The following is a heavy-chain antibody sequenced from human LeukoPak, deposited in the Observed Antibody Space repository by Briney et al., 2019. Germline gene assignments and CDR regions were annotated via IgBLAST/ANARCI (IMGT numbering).Heavy chain of an antibody. CDR3: AKDVDSSGYVGN. CDR2: INPNSGGT. D-gene: IGHD3-22*01. CDR1: GYTFTGFY. J-gene: IGHJ4*02. V-gene: IGHV1-2*02. Sequence: ASVKVSCKASGYTFTGFYIHWVRQAPGQGLEWMGWINPNSGGTNYAQKFQGRVTLTRDTSIITAYMELRSLRSDDTAVYYCAKDVDSSGYVGNWGQGTLVTVSS.